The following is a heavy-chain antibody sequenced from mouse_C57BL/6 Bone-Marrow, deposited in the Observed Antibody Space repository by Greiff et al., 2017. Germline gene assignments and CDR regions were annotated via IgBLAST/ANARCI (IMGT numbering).Heavy chain of an antibody. CDR1: GFTFSSYT. V-gene: IGHV5-9*01. J-gene: IGHJ3*01. Sequence: EVKLMESGGGLVKPGGSLKLSCTASGFTFSSYTMSWVRQTPEKRLEWVATISGGGGNTYYPDSVKGRFTISRDNAKNTLYLQMSSLRSEDTALYYCARLGSTMVTTGFAYWGQGTLVTVSA. D-gene: IGHD2-2*01. CDR3: ARLGSTMVTTGFAY. CDR2: ISGGGGNT.